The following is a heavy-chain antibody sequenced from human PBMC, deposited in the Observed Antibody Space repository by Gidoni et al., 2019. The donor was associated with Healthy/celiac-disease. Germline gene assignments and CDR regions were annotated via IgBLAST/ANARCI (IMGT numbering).Heavy chain of an antibody. CDR2: NSAYNGNT. D-gene: IGHD6-19*01. CDR3: ARAAVAGGFDY. CDR1: GYTCTSYG. J-gene: IGHJ4*02. Sequence: QVQLVQSGAAVKKPGASVQVSSKASGYTCTSYGISWVRQAPGQGLEWMGWNSAYNGNTNYAQKLQGRVNMTTDTSTSTAYMELRSLRSDDTAVYYCARAAVAGGFDYWGQGTLVTVSS. V-gene: IGHV1-18*01.